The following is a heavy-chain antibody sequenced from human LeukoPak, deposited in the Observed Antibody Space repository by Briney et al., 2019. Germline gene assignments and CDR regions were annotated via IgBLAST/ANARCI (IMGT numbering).Heavy chain of an antibody. Sequence: QPGGSLRLSCAASGFTFSSYWMSWVRQAPGKGLEWVANIKQDGSEKYYVDSVKGRFTISRDNAKNSLYLQMNSLRAEDTAVYYCARDCYGSGSTDCYYYGMDVWGQGTTVTVSS. D-gene: IGHD3-10*01. V-gene: IGHV3-7*01. CDR2: IKQDGSEK. J-gene: IGHJ6*02. CDR3: ARDCYGSGSTDCYYYGMDV. CDR1: GFTFSSYW.